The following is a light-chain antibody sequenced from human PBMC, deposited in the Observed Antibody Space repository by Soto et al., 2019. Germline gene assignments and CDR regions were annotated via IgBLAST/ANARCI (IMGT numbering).Light chain of an antibody. CDR3: QSYDSSLSGWV. CDR2: GNS. CDR1: SSNIGAGYD. V-gene: IGLV1-40*01. J-gene: IGLJ3*02. Sequence: QSVLTQPPSVSGAPGQRVTISCTGSSSNIGAGYDVHWYQQLPWTAPKLLIYGNSNRPSGVPDRFSGSKSGTSASLSITGLQDEDEADYYCQSYDSSLSGWVFGGGTKVTVL.